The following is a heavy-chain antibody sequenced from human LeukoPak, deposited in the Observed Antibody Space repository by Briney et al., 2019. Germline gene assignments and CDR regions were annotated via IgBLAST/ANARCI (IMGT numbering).Heavy chain of an antibody. V-gene: IGHV4-39*07. J-gene: IGHJ4*02. CDR2: IYYSGST. CDR1: GGSISSSSYY. Sequence: SETLSLTCTVSGGSISSSSYYWGWIRQPPGKGLEWIGSIYYSGSTYYNPSLKSRVTISVDTSKNQFSLKLSSVTAADTAVYYCARDGQWLAPFDYWGQGTLVTVSS. CDR3: ARDGQWLAPFDY. D-gene: IGHD6-19*01.